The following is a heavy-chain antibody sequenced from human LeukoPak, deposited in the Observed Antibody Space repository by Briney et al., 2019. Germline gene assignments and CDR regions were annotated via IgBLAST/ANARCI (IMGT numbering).Heavy chain of an antibody. CDR2: INHSGST. CDR1: GGSFSGYY. V-gene: IGHV4-34*01. D-gene: IGHD2-2*01. J-gene: IGHJ4*02. CDR3: ARPKYAYYFDY. Sequence: SETLSLTCAVYGGSFSGYYWSWIRQPPGKGLEWIGEINHSGSTNYNPSLKSRVTISVDTSKNQFPLKLSSVTAADTAVYYCARPKYAYYFDYWGQGTLVTVSS.